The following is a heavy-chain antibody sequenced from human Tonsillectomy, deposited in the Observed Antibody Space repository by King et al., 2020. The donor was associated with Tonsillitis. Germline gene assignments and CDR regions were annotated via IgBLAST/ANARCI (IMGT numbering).Heavy chain of an antibody. Sequence: VQLQESGPGLVKPSETLSLTCTVSGDSISSYHWSWIRQPPGKGLEWIAYIYYSGSTNYNPSLKIRVTISVDTSKNQFSLKLSSVTAADTAVYYCAGGITMMGHDYWGQGTLVTVSS. CDR2: IYYSGST. J-gene: IGHJ4*02. D-gene: IGHD3-22*01. V-gene: IGHV4-59*01. CDR3: AGGITMMGHDY. CDR1: GDSISSYH.